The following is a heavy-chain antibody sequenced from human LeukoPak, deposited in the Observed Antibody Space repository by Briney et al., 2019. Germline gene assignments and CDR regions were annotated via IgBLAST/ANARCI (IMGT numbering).Heavy chain of an antibody. V-gene: IGHV7-4-1*02. J-gene: IGHJ4*02. Sequence: PVASVKVSCKASGYIFTSYVLHWVRQAPGQGLEWMGRINTNTGNPTYAQGFTGRFVFSLDTSVSTAYLQISSLKADDTAIYYCARGDYETHGYQTRWGQGTLVTVSS. D-gene: IGHD3-22*01. CDR1: GYIFTSYV. CDR2: INTNTGNP. CDR3: ARGDYETHGYQTR.